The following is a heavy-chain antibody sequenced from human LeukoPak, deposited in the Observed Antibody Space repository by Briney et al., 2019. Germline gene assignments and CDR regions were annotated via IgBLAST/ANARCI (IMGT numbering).Heavy chain of an antibody. CDR2: ISYSGST. CDR1: GGSINSYY. D-gene: IGHD5-24*01. Sequence: PSETLSLTCTVSGGSINSYYWGWIRQPPGKGLEWIGSISYSGSTYYNPSLKSRVTISVDTSKNQFSLKLSSVTAADTAVYYCASRGFNYDLDYWGQGTLVTVSS. J-gene: IGHJ4*02. CDR3: ASRGFNYDLDY. V-gene: IGHV4-39*01.